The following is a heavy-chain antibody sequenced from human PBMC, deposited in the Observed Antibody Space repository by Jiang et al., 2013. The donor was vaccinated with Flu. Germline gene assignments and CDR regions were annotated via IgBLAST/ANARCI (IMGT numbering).Heavy chain of an antibody. CDR3: ARDLGGYDFRWFDP. Sequence: GAEVKKPGSSVKVSCKASGGTFSSYAISWVRQAPGQGLEWMGRIIPILGIANYAQKFQGRVTITADKSTSTAYMELSSLRSEDTAVYYCARDLGGYDFRWFDPWGQGTLVTVSS. CDR2: IIPILGIA. J-gene: IGHJ5*02. V-gene: IGHV1-69*04. D-gene: IGHD5-12*01. CDR1: GGTFSSYA.